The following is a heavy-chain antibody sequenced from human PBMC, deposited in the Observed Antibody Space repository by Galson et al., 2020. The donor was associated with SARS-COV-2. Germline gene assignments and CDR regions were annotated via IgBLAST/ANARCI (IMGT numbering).Heavy chain of an antibody. D-gene: IGHD3-10*02. J-gene: IGHJ4*02. CDR2: IIPILGIA. CDR3: ARDVRLTEAYFFDY. V-gene: IGHV1-69*10. CDR1: GGTFNSYA. Sequence: SVTVSCKASGGTFNSYAISWVRQAPGQGHEWMGGIIPILGIANYAQKFQGRVTITADKSTSTAYMELSSLRSEDTAVYYCARDVRLTEAYFFDYWGQGTLVTVSS.